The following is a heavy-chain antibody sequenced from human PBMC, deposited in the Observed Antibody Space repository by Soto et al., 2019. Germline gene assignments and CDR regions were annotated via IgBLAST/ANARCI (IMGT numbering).Heavy chain of an antibody. D-gene: IGHD6-6*01. Sequence: QVQLQESGPGLVTPSETLSLTCTVSGGSINDFYWSWIRQPPGKGLEWIGYIYYSGCTDYNPSLKSRVTISVDPSKTHFSLNLRSVNTADTAVYYCARLGGVAARTFDYWGQGTLVTVSS. CDR3: ARLGGVAARTFDY. CDR2: IYYSGCT. J-gene: IGHJ4*02. CDR1: GGSINDFY. V-gene: IGHV4-59*01.